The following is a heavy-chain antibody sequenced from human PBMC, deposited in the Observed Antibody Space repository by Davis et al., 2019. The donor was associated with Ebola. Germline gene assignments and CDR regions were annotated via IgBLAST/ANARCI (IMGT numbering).Heavy chain of an antibody. CDR3: AKGSTIPLALDF. Sequence: PGGSLRLSCAGSGFTFGDNAMHWVRQAPGKGLEWVSGISWNSDSIVYADSVKGRFTISRDNAKNSLYLQMNSLRGEDTALYYCAKGSTIPLALDFWGQGTLVTVSS. CDR2: ISWNSDSI. V-gene: IGHV3-9*01. CDR1: GFTFGDNA. J-gene: IGHJ4*02. D-gene: IGHD2-2*02.